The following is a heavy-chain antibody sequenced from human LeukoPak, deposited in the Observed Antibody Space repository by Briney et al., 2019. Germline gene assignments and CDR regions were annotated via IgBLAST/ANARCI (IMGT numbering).Heavy chain of an antibody. J-gene: IGHJ4*02. Sequence: ASVKVSCKASGYTFTGYYMHWVRQAPGQGLEWMGIINPSGGSTSYAQKFQGRVTMTRDMSTSTVYMELSSLRSEDTAVYYCARGYCSSTSCYGRYFDYWGQGTLVTVSS. CDR1: GYTFTGYY. V-gene: IGHV1-46*01. CDR3: ARGYCSSTSCYGRYFDY. CDR2: INPSGGST. D-gene: IGHD2-2*01.